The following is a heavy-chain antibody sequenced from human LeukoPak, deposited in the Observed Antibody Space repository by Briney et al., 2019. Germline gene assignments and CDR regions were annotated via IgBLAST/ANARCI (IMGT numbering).Heavy chain of an antibody. V-gene: IGHV3-53*01. CDR3: AKRARPFGGGFDY. CDR1: GFTVSSSY. Sequence: GGSLRLSCAASGFTVSSSYMSWVRQAPGKGIEWVSVIYSGGRTSYADSVKGRFTVSRDNSKNTLYLQMNSLRAEDTAVYYCAKRARPFGGGFDYWGQGTLVSVSS. D-gene: IGHD3-16*01. J-gene: IGHJ4*02. CDR2: IYSGGRT.